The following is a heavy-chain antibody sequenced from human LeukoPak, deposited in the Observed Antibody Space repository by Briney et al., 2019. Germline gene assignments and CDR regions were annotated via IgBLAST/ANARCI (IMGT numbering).Heavy chain of an antibody. CDR1: GFTFSFYW. CDR3: ARNYGTTTTTKRWGCFDY. CDR2: IKQDGSEK. Sequence: PGGSLRLSCVASGFTFSFYWMAWVRQAPGKGLEWVANIKQDGSEKYYVDSARGRFTISRDNAKNTLFLQMNSLRAEDTAVYYCARNYGTTTTTKRWGCFDYWGQGALVTVSS. J-gene: IGHJ4*02. D-gene: IGHD4-11*01. V-gene: IGHV3-7*02.